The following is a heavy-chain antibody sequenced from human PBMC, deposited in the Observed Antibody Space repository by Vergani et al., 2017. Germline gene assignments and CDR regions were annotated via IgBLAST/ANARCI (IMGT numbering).Heavy chain of an antibody. CDR1: SFSFSSHY. D-gene: IGHD4-17*01. CDR3: ARGMTTETTDLDGFDI. J-gene: IGHJ3*02. Sequence: EVELLESGGGLAQPGGSLRVSCSASSFSFSSHYMTWVRQAPGKGLEWVSTINIGGRTSYADSVKGRLTLTRDDSKNTLHLQMNSLRPEDTAVYYCARGMTTETTDLDGFDIWGQGTMVSVSS. CDR2: INIGGRT. V-gene: IGHV3-66*02.